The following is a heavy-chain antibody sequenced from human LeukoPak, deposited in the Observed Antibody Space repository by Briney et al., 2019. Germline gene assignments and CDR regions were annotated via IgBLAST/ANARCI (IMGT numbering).Heavy chain of an antibody. CDR3: ARAPGYCSGGSCYPTSPFFDY. D-gene: IGHD2-15*01. CDR1: GGTFSSYA. J-gene: IGHJ4*02. Sequence: GASVKVSCKASGGTFSSYAISWVRQAPGQGLEWMGGIIPTFGTANYAQKFQGRVTITADESTSTAYMELSSLRSEDTAVYYCARAPGYCSGGSCYPTSPFFDYWGQGTLVTVSS. CDR2: IIPTFGTA. V-gene: IGHV1-69*13.